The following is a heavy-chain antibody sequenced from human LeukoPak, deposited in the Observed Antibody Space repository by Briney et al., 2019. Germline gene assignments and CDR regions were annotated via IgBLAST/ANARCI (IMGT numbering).Heavy chain of an antibody. V-gene: IGHV1-69*13. J-gene: IGHJ4*02. CDR2: IIPIFGTA. Sequence: VASVKVSCKASGGTFSSYAISWVRQAPGQGLEWMGGIIPIFGTANYAQKFQGRVTITVDESTSTAYMELSSLRSEDTAVYYCAKYSSGQRYDYWGQGTLVTVSS. D-gene: IGHD6-19*01. CDR3: AKYSSGQRYDY. CDR1: GGTFSSYA.